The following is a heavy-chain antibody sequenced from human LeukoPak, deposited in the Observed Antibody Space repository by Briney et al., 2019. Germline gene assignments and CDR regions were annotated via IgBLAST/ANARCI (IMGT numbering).Heavy chain of an antibody. CDR1: GYTFTSYD. D-gene: IGHD2-2*01. J-gene: IGHJ6*02. V-gene: IGHV1-8*01. CDR3: ARDPPPYCSSTSCYGGYYYYYGMDV. Sequence: GASVKVSCKASGYTFTSYDINWVRQATGQGLEWMGWMNPNSGNTGYAQKLQGRVTMTTDTSTSTAYMELRSLRSDDTAVYYCARDPPPYCSSTSCYGGYYYYYGMDVWGQGTTVTVSS. CDR2: MNPNSGNT.